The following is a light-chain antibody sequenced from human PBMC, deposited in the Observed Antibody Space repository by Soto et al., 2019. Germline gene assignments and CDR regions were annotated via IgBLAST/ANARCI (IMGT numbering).Light chain of an antibody. CDR3: QQYYSYPWT. CDR2: AAS. CDR1: QGISSY. J-gene: IGKJ1*01. Sequence: AIRMTQSPSSFSASTGARVTITCRASQGISSYLAWYQQKPGKAPKLLIYAASTLQSGVPSRFSGSGSGTDLTLTISCLQSEDGETYDGQQYYSYPWTFGQGTKVDIK. V-gene: IGKV1-8*01.